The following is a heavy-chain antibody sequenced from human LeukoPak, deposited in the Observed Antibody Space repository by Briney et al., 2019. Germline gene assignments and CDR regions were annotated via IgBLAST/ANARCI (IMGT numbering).Heavy chain of an antibody. Sequence: SETLSLTCAVYGGSFSGYYWSWIRQPPGKGLEWIGEINHSGSTNYNPSLKSRVTISVDTSKNQFSLKLSSVTAADTAVYYCVETVTPVPPHAFDIWGQGTMVTVSS. CDR3: VETVTPVPPHAFDI. J-gene: IGHJ3*02. D-gene: IGHD2-2*01. CDR1: GGSFSGYY. CDR2: INHSGST. V-gene: IGHV4-34*01.